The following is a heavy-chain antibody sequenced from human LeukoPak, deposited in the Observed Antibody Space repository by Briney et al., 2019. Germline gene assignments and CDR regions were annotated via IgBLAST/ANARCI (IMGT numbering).Heavy chain of an antibody. CDR3: ARSIPVVTASQGGPFDY. Sequence: GASVEVSCKASGGTFTSYAISWVRQAPGQGLEWMGGIIPIFGTANYAQKFQGRVTITTDESTSTAYMELSSLRSEDTAVYYCARSIPVVTASQGGPFDYWGQGTLVTVSS. D-gene: IGHD2-21*02. CDR2: IIPIFGTA. V-gene: IGHV1-69*05. CDR1: GGTFTSYA. J-gene: IGHJ4*02.